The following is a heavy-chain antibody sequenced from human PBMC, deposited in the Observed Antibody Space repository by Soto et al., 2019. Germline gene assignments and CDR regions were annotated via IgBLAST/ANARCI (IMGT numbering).Heavy chain of an antibody. Sequence: QVQLQESGPGLVKPSETLSLTCTVSVGSISSYYWSWIRQPPGKGLEGIGYIYYSGSTNYNPSLKSRVTISVDTSKNQFSLKLNSMTAADTAVYYCARHNYGSGSTYFDYWGQGTLVTVSS. CDR2: IYYSGST. V-gene: IGHV4-59*08. D-gene: IGHD3-10*01. CDR1: VGSISSYY. CDR3: ARHNYGSGSTYFDY. J-gene: IGHJ4*02.